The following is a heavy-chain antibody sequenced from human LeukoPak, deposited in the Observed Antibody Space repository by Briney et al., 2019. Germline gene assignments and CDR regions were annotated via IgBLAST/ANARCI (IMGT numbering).Heavy chain of an antibody. V-gene: IGHV1-18*01. CDR2: ISTYNGNT. Sequence: ASVKVSCKASGYTFTSYGFSWVRQAPGQALEWMGWISTYNGNTNYAQNLQGRVTMTTDTSTSTAYMELRSLRSDDTAVYYCARDLAGGFAYWGQGTLVTVSS. CDR1: GYTFTSYG. D-gene: IGHD6-13*01. CDR3: ARDLAGGFAY. J-gene: IGHJ4*02.